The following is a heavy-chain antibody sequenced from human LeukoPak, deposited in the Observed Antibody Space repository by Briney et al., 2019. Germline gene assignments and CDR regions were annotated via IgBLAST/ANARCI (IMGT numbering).Heavy chain of an antibody. V-gene: IGHV4-34*01. Sequence: TSETLSLTCAVYGASFNDFYWTWIRQSPGKGLEWIGEIDRRGSTKYSPSLVSRVTISVDTSKKQFSLKLNSLTAADRGMYYCARHWDTAIWGQGTMVTVSS. D-gene: IGHD5-18*01. J-gene: IGHJ3*02. CDR1: GASFNDFY. CDR2: IDRRGST. CDR3: ARHWDTAI.